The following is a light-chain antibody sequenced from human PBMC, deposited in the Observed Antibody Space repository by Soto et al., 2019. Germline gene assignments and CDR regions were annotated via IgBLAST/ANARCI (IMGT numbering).Light chain of an antibody. J-gene: IGLJ3*02. V-gene: IGLV2-11*01. CDR2: DVT. Sequence: QSALTQPRSVSGSPGQSVTISCTGTSSGVGGYNYVSWYQQYPGKAPKPMIYDVTKRPSGVPDRFSGSKSGNTASLTISGLQAEDEADYYCCSYAGSYTQVFGGGTKLTVL. CDR3: CSYAGSYTQV. CDR1: SSGVGGYNY.